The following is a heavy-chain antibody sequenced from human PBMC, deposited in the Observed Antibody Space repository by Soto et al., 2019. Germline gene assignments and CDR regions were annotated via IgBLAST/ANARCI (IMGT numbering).Heavy chain of an antibody. CDR1: GASVSHGY. D-gene: IGHD3-22*01. CDR3: ARSYYDSTGFAVDP. Sequence: QMQLQASGPGLVKPSKTLSLTCNVSGASVSHGYWSWIRQPPGKALEWIGFMYFGGSFNYNPSLPTRATISVETSKNQFSMKLTSVTASDTAVYYCARSYYDSTGFAVDPWGQGTLVTVSS. J-gene: IGHJ5*02. V-gene: IGHV4-59*02. CDR2: MYFGGSF.